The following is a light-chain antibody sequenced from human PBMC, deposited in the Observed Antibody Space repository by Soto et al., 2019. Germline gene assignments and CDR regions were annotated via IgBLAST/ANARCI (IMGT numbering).Light chain of an antibody. CDR1: SSNIGNNY. J-gene: IGLJ1*01. V-gene: IGLV1-51*01. CDR3: GTRDSGLSSYV. CDR2: DNY. Sequence: QSVLTQPPSVSAAPGQKVTISCSGSSSNIGNNYVSWYQQLPGTAPKLLIYDNYKRPSGIPDRFSGSRSGTSATLGITGLQTGDEANYYCGTRDSGLSSYVFAAGREVIVL.